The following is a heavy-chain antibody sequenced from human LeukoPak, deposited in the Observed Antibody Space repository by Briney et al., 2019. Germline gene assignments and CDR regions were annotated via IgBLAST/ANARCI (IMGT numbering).Heavy chain of an antibody. CDR1: GYAFNGYY. Sequence: ASVKVSCKTSGYAFNGYYINWVRQAPGQGLEWMGRINPNSGDTKYAQKFQGRVTMTRDKSITTAYMGLTRPSSDDTAVYYCAGGAGITGTNWVRPGHFDFLGQGTLV. V-gene: IGHV1-2*06. D-gene: IGHD1-7*01. CDR2: INPNSGDT. CDR3: AGGAGITGTNWVRPGHFDF. J-gene: IGHJ4*02.